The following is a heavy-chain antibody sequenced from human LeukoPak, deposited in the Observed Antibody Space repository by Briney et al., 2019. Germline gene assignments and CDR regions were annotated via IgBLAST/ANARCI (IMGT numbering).Heavy chain of an antibody. CDR2: IWYDGSNK. J-gene: IGHJ4*02. D-gene: IGHD1-26*01. V-gene: IGHV3-33*01. Sequence: GRSLRLSCAASGFTFSSYGMHWVRQAPGKGLEWVAVIWYDGSNKYYADSVKGRFTISRDNAKNTLYLQMNSLRAEDTAVYYCARVVGATPFDYWGQGTLVTVSS. CDR3: ARVVGATPFDY. CDR1: GFTFSSYG.